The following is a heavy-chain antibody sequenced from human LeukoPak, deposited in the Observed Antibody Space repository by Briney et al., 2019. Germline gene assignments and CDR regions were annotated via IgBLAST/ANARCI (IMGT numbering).Heavy chain of an antibody. CDR3: ARGQWEIRFDP. J-gene: IGHJ5*02. CDR2: INHSGST. Sequence: SETLSLTCAVYGGSFSGYYWSWIRQPPGKGLEWIGEINHSGSTNYNPSLKSRVTISVDTSKNQFSLKLNSVTAADTAVYYCARGQWEIRFDPWGQGTLVAVSS. D-gene: IGHD1-26*01. CDR1: GGSFSGYY. V-gene: IGHV4-34*01.